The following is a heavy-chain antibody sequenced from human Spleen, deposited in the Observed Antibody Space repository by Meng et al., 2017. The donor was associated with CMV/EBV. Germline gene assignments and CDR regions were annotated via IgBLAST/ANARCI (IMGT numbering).Heavy chain of an antibody. J-gene: IGHJ5*02. CDR1: GGSFSGYY. CDR3: ARKPLGYCSSTSCYISWFDP. CDR2: INHSGCT. Sequence: SETLSLTCAVYGGSFSGYYWSWIRQPPGKGLEWIGEINHSGCTNYNPSLKSRVTISVDTSKNQFSLKLSTVTAADTAVYYCARKPLGYCSSTSCYISWFDPWGQGTLVTVSS. D-gene: IGHD2-2*02. V-gene: IGHV4-34*01.